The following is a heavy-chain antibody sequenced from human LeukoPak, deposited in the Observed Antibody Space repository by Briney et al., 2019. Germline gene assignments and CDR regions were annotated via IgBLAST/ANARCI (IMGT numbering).Heavy chain of an antibody. V-gene: IGHV3-23*01. J-gene: IGHJ4*02. CDR2: ISGSGGST. CDR3: ARGLVEMATIYFDY. Sequence: PGGSLRLSCAASGFTFSNYAMSWVRQAPGKGLEWVSVISGSGGSTYYADSVKGRFTISRDSSMNTLYLQMNSLTAEDTAVYYCARGLVEMATIYFDYWGQGTLVTVSS. D-gene: IGHD5-24*01. CDR1: GFTFSNYA.